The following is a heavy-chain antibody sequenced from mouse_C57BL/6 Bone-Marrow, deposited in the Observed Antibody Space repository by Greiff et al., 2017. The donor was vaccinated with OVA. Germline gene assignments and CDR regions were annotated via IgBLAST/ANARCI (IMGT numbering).Heavy chain of an antibody. CDR2: ISGGGGNT. CDR1: GFSFSSCT. Sequence: EVKLMESGGGLVKPGGSLKLSCAVSGFSFSSCTMSWVRQTPEKRLEWVATISGGGGNTYYPDSVKGRFTISRDNAKNTLYLQMSTLRSEGTALYYCAKRFAYWGQGTLVTVSA. V-gene: IGHV5-9*01. CDR3: AKRFAY. J-gene: IGHJ3*01.